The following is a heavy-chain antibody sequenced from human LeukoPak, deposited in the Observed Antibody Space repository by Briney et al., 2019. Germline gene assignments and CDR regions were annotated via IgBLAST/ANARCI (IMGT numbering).Heavy chain of an antibody. Sequence: ASVKVSCKASGYTFTSYDINWVRQATGQGLEWMGWMNPNSGNTGYAQTFQGRVTMTRNTSISTAYMELSSLRSEDTAVYYCARGSPQVLLPADFDYWGQGTLVTVSS. CDR2: MNPNSGNT. V-gene: IGHV1-8*01. D-gene: IGHD2-15*01. CDR1: GYTFTSYD. CDR3: ARGSPQVLLPADFDY. J-gene: IGHJ4*02.